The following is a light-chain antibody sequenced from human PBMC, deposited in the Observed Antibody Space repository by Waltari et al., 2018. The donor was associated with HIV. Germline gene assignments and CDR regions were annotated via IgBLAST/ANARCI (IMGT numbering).Light chain of an antibody. CDR1: QTVSYTSNDKSY. CDR2: GAS. Sequence: VLTQSPEFLTVSQGERATINCTSSQTVSYTSNDKSYLAWYQQHPGQPPKLLVSGASSRHPGGPDRFSGSGSGTSFTLTIDNLQPEDVGIYYCQQYYTTPLFGGGTKVEI. CDR3: QQYYTTPL. J-gene: IGKJ4*01. V-gene: IGKV4-1*01.